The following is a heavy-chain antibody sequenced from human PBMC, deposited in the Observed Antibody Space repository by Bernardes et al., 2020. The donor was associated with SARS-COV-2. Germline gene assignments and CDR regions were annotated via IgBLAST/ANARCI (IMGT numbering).Heavy chain of an antibody. CDR3: ARELVDTAMVTSYGMDV. CDR1: GGSISSYY. V-gene: IGHV4-59*01. CDR2: IYYSGST. Sequence: SETLSLTCTVSGGSISSYYWSWIRQPPGKGLEWIGYIYYSGSTNYNPSLKSRVTISVDTSKNQFSLKLSSVTAADTAVYYCARELVDTAMVTSYGMDVWGQGTTVTVS. J-gene: IGHJ6*02. D-gene: IGHD5-18*01.